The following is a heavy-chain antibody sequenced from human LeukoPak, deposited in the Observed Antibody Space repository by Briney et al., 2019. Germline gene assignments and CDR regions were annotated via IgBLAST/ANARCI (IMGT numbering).Heavy chain of an antibody. J-gene: IGHJ4*02. D-gene: IGHD6-19*01. CDR3: ARDGGIAVAASHLDY. Sequence: ASVKVSCKASGYTFTGYYMHWVRHAPGQGLEWMGWINPNSGGTNYAQKFQGRVTMTRDTSISTAYMELSRLRSDDTAVYYCARDGGIAVAASHLDYWGQGTLVTVSS. CDR2: INPNSGGT. V-gene: IGHV1-2*02. CDR1: GYTFTGYY.